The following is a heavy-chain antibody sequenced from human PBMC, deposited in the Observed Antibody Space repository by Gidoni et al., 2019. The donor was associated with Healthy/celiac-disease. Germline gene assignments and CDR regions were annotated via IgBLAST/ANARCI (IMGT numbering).Heavy chain of an antibody. V-gene: IGHV4-34*01. J-gene: IGHJ2*01. CDR3: ARLPSLSGHWYFGL. D-gene: IGHD3-16*02. CDR1: GGEGSGYY. Sequence: VQLQQWGAGPLKPSETPSHTCAVYGGEGSGYYWSWIRQPPGKGLEWVGEINPSGSTNYHPSLKSRVTISVDTSKNQFSLKLSSVPAADTAVYSCARLPSLSGHWYFGLWGRGTLVTVSS. CDR2: INPSGST.